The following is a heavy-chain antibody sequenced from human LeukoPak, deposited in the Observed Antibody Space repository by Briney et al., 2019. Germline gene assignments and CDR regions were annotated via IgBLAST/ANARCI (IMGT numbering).Heavy chain of an antibody. J-gene: IGHJ4*02. CDR3: IRENWGSLDK. CDR2: INVDGTIT. V-gene: IGHV3-74*01. Sequence: GGSLRLSCAASGFTFRSYWIHWVRQAPGKGLVWVSRINVDGTITTYADSVKGRFTISRDNAKNTVSLQVDSLTAEDTAVYYCIRENWGSLDKWGQGTLVTVSS. CDR1: GFTFRSYW. D-gene: IGHD7-27*01.